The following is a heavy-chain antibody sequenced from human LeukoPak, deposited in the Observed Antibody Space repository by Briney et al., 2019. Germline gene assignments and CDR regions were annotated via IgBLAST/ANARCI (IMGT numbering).Heavy chain of an antibody. CDR2: ISSSGSTI. D-gene: IGHD6-13*01. V-gene: IGHV3-11*01. J-gene: IGHJ4*02. CDR1: GFIFSDYY. CDR3: ARDHHYSSSWYFSNYYFDY. Sequence: GGSLRLSCAASGFIFSDYYMNWIRQAPGKGLEWVSYISSSGSTIYYADSVKGRFTISRDNAKNSLYLQMNSLRAEDTAVYYCARDHHYSSSWYFSNYYFDYWGQGTLVTVSS.